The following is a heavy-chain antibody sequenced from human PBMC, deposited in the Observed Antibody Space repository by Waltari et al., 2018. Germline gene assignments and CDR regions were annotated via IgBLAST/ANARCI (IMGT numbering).Heavy chain of an antibody. V-gene: IGHV3-15*07. D-gene: IGHD3-10*01. CDR3: TQIALWFGDPVDY. J-gene: IGHJ4*02. CDR1: GLTFSNAW. Sequence: EVQLVESGGGLVKPGGSLRLSCGASGLTFSNAWMNWVRQTPGKGLEWLGLIKSGTNCGTTEYATPVKGRFTISRDDSTNTLYLLMNSLKTEDTAVYYCTQIALWFGDPVDYWGQGTLVTVSS. CDR2: IKSGTNCGTT.